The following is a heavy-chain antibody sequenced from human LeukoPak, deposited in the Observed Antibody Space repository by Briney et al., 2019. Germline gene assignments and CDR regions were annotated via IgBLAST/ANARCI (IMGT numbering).Heavy chain of an antibody. D-gene: IGHD3-9*01. Sequence: ASVKVSCKASGYTFTDYYIHWVRQAPGQGLEWMGWINPNSGGTNYAQKFQGRVTMTRDTSISTAYMELSRLRSDDTAVYYCARDLHDILTGYYSSGYFDYWGQGTLVTVSS. CDR3: ARDLHDILTGYYSSGYFDY. CDR1: GYTFTDYY. J-gene: IGHJ4*02. V-gene: IGHV1-2*02. CDR2: INPNSGGT.